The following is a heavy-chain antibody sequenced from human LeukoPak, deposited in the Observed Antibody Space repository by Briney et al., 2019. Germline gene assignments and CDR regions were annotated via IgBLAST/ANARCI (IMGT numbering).Heavy chain of an antibody. J-gene: IGHJ3*02. CDR3: ARQLGYCSSTSCAPDAFDI. Sequence: PSETLSLTCAVSGYSISSGYYWGWIRQPPGKGLERIGSIYHSGSTYYNPSLKSRVTISVDTSKNQFSLKLSSVTAADTAVYYCARQLGYCSSTSCAPDAFDIWGQGTMVTVSS. D-gene: IGHD2-2*01. CDR1: GYSISSGYY. CDR2: IYHSGST. V-gene: IGHV4-38-2*01.